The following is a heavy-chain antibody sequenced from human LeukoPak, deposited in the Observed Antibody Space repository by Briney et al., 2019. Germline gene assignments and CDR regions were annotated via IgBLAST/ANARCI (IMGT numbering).Heavy chain of an antibody. V-gene: IGHV1-2*02. D-gene: IGHD3-22*01. CDR1: GYTFADYY. J-gene: IGHJ4*02. CDR2: INPNSGGT. CDR3: ARDDYYDSNGYSAY. Sequence: ASVKVSCKASGYTFADYYMHWVRQAPGQGLEWMGWINPNSGGTNYAQKFQGRVTTTRDTSISTAYMELSRLRSDDTAVYFCARDDYYDSNGYSAYWGQGTLVTVSS.